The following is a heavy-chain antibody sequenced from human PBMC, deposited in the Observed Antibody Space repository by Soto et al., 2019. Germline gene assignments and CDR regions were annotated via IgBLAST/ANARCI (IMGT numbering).Heavy chain of an antibody. J-gene: IGHJ4*02. V-gene: IGHV3-30*01. CDR1: GFTFRSYA. D-gene: IGHD6-13*01. Sequence: QVQLVESGGGVVQPGRSLRLSCAASGFTFRSYAMDWVRQAPGKGLEWVAVISYDGTNKYYADSVKGRFTISRDKSKNRLSLQMNSLRAEDTAVYYCARGDSNSWSDYWGQGTLVTVSS. CDR3: ARGDSNSWSDY. CDR2: ISYDGTNK.